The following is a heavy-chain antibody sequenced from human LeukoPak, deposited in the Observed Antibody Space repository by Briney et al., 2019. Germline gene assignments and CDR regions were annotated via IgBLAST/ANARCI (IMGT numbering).Heavy chain of an antibody. Sequence: GGSLRLSCAASGFTFSSYGMHWVRQAPGKGLEWVAVIWYDGSNKYYVDSVKGRFTMSRDNSKNMLYLQMNSLRAEDTAVYYCTRDWAGAFDVWGQGTMVIVSS. CDR2: IWYDGSNK. D-gene: IGHD7-27*01. J-gene: IGHJ3*01. V-gene: IGHV3-33*01. CDR1: GFTFSSYG. CDR3: TRDWAGAFDV.